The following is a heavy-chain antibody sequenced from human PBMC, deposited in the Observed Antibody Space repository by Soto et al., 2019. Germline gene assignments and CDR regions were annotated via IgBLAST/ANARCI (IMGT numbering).Heavy chain of an antibody. Sequence: SETLSLTCAVYGGSFSGYYWSWIRQPPGKGLEWIGEINHSGSTNYNPSLKSRVTISVDTSKNQFSLKLNSMTAADTAVYYCVRRGLLPFAYWGQGTLVTVSS. V-gene: IGHV4-34*01. D-gene: IGHD1-26*01. J-gene: IGHJ4*02. CDR1: GGSFSGYY. CDR2: INHSGST. CDR3: VRRGLLPFAY.